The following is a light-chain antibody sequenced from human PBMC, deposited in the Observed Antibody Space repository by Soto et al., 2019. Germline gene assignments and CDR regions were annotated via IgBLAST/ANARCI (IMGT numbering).Light chain of an antibody. V-gene: IGKV3-20*01. CDR1: QSVNNNY. J-gene: IGKJ2*01. CDR3: QQYGSSQYT. CDR2: GAS. Sequence: EIVLTQSPGTLSLSPGERATLSCRASQSVNNNYLAWYQQKPGQAPRLLIYGASSRATGIPDRFSGSGSGTDFTLTISRLEPEDCAVYYCQQYGSSQYTFGPGTKLEI.